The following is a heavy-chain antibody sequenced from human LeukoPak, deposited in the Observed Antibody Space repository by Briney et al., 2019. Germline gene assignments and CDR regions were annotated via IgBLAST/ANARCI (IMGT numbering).Heavy chain of an antibody. CDR3: ARVGYCSGTSCYFPFDI. J-gene: IGHJ3*02. D-gene: IGHD2-2*01. CDR2: ISYDGSNK. V-gene: IGHV3-30-3*01. Sequence: GGSLRLSCAASGFTFSSYAMHWVRQAPGKGLEWVAVISYDGSNKYYADSVKGRFTISRDNSKNTLYLQMNSLRAEDTAVYYRARVGYCSGTSCYFPFDIWGQGTMVTVSS. CDR1: GFTFSSYA.